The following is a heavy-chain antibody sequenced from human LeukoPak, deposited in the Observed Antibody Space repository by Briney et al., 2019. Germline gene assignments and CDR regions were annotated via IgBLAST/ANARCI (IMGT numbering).Heavy chain of an antibody. CDR3: ASRPYYYDSSGYVGY. CDR2: IYHSGSI. J-gene: IGHJ4*02. V-gene: IGHV4-38-2*02. Sequence: SETLSLTCTVSGGSISSYYWGWIRQPPGKGLEWIGSIYHSGSIYYNPSLKSRVTISVDTSKNQFSLKLSSVTAADTAVYYCASRPYYYDSSGYVGYWGQGTLVTVSS. CDR1: GGSISSYY. D-gene: IGHD3-22*01.